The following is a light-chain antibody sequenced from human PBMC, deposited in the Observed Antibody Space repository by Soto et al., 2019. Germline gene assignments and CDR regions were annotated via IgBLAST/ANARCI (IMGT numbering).Light chain of an antibody. Sequence: EIVLTQSPGTLSLSPGERATLSCRASQSVNSAHFAWYHQKPGQAPRLLIYGASSRATGIPDRFSGSGSGTDFTLTINRLDPEDFAVYYCQQYERSPYTFGQGTKLEIK. J-gene: IGKJ2*01. CDR2: GAS. CDR1: QSVNSAH. CDR3: QQYERSPYT. V-gene: IGKV3-20*01.